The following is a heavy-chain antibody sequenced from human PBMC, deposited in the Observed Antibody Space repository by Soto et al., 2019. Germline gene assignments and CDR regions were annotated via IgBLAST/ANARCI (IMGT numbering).Heavy chain of an antibody. D-gene: IGHD5-12*01. CDR1: GYTFTSYA. CDR2: INAGNGNT. Sequence: GASAKVSCKASGYTFTSYAMHWVRQAPGQRLEWMGWINAGNGNTKYSQKFQGRVTITRDTSASTAYMELSSLRSEDTAVYYCASTGDGGYDPQLLLGLPPGPNYYYYMDVWGKGTTVTVSS. CDR3: ASTGDGGYDPQLLLGLPPGPNYYYYMDV. V-gene: IGHV1-3*01. J-gene: IGHJ6*03.